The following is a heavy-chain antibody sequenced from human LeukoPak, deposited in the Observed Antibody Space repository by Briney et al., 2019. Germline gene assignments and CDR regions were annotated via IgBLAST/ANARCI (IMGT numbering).Heavy chain of an antibody. Sequence: GGSLRLSCAASGFTFSSYAMSWVRQAPGKGLEWVSAISGSGGSTYYADSVKGRFTISRDNSKNTLYLQMNSLRAEDTAVYYCARDLSHYIWGSYRFDYWGQGTLVTVSS. CDR2: ISGSGGST. CDR3: ARDLSHYIWGSYRFDY. CDR1: GFTFSSYA. V-gene: IGHV3-23*01. D-gene: IGHD3-16*02. J-gene: IGHJ4*02.